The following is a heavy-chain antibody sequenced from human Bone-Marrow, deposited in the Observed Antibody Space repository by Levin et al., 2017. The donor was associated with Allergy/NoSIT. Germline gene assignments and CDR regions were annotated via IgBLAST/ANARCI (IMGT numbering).Heavy chain of an antibody. CDR3: ARENYDTSGQRVHGDS. CDR1: GYTFSSYV. D-gene: IGHD3-22*01. J-gene: IGHJ4*02. V-gene: IGHV1-18*01. Sequence: ASVKVSCKASGYTFSSYVISWVRQVPGQGLEWMGWSSAYNGRTKYVQNFEDRVNMTTDRSTSTAYMELRSLGSGDTAVYYCARENYDTSGQRVHGDSWGQGTLVTVSS. CDR2: SSAYNGRT.